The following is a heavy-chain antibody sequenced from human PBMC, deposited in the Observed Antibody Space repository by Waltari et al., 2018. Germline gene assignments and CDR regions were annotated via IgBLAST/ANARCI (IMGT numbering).Heavy chain of an antibody. CDR3: ARDARRYCSGGSCYSAHFQH. J-gene: IGHJ1*01. D-gene: IGHD2-15*01. Sequence: QVQLVQSGAEVKKPGASVKVSCKASGYTFTGYYMHWVRQATGQGLGWMGRINPNSGGTNYAQKFQGRVTMTRDTSISTAYMELSRLRSDDTAVYYCARDARRYCSGGSCYSAHFQHWGQGTLVTVSS. V-gene: IGHV1-2*06. CDR2: INPNSGGT. CDR1: GYTFTGYY.